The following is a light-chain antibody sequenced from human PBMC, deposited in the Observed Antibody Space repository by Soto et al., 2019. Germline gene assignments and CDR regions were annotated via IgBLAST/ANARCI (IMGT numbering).Light chain of an antibody. CDR2: DVS. V-gene: IGKV3-11*01. CDR3: HQRSNWPLT. CDR1: QSVSSY. J-gene: IGKJ4*01. Sequence: EVVWTQSPDTLSLSPGGSATLSCRASQSVSSYLAWYQQRPGQALRLLIYDVSKRATGIPARFSGSGSRTDFTLTITSLEPEDFAIYFCHQRSNWPLTFGGGTKLEIK.